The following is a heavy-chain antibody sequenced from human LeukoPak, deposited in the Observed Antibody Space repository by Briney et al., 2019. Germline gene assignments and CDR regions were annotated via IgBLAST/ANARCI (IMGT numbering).Heavy chain of an antibody. CDR2: IIPIFGTA. V-gene: IGHV1-69*13. D-gene: IGHD1-26*01. Sequence: ASVKVSCKASGGTLSSYAISWVRQAPGQGLEWMGGIIPIFGTANYAQKFQGRVTITAVESTSTAYMELSSLRSEDTAVYYCARDRGSYSDYWGQGTLVTVSS. J-gene: IGHJ4*02. CDR3: ARDRGSYSDY. CDR1: GGTLSSYA.